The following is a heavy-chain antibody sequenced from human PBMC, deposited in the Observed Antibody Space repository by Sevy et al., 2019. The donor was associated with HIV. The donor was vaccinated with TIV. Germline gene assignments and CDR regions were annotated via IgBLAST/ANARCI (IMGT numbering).Heavy chain of an antibody. J-gene: IGHJ4*02. V-gene: IGHV1-2*02. CDR3: ARAVSGSYPSFDY. D-gene: IGHD1-26*01. CDR2: INPNSGGT. Sequence: ASVKVSCKASGYTFTGYYMHWVRQAPGQGLEWMGWINPNSGGTNYAQKLQGRVTMTRDTSISTAYMELSRLSSGDTAVYYCARAVSGSYPSFDYWGQGTLVTVSS. CDR1: GYTFTGYY.